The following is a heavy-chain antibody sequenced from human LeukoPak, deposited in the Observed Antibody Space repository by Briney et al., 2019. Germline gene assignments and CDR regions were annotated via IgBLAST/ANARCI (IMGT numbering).Heavy chain of an antibody. J-gene: IGHJ4*02. D-gene: IGHD4-17*01. V-gene: IGHV1-69*06. Sequence: GASVKVSGKASGGTFSSYAISWVRQAPGQGLEWMGGIIPIFGTANYAQKFQGRVTITADKSTSTAYMELSSLRSEDTAVYYCAYTTVTTFYFDYWGQGTLVTVSS. CDR3: AYTTVTTFYFDY. CDR2: IIPIFGTA. CDR1: GGTFSSYA.